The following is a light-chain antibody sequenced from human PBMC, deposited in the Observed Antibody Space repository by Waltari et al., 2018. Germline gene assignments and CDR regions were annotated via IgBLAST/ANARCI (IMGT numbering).Light chain of an antibody. V-gene: IGKV1-13*02. CDR2: KAS. J-gene: IGKJ3*01. CDR1: QSISNF. Sequence: AIQMTQSPASLSASVGDKVTITCQASQSISNFLAWYQQQPGKAPKVLVHKASNLETGVPSRFSGSGSGSDFTLTISRLQPEDFATYYCHQYHSAPFTFGPGTRLDLK. CDR3: HQYHSAPFT.